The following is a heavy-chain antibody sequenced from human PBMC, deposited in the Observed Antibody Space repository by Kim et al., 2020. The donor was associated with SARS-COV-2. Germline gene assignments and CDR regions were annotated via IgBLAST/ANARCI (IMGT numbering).Heavy chain of an antibody. D-gene: IGHD6-13*01. CDR2: TA. V-gene: IGHV1-69*01. Sequence: TANYEQKFQGRVTITADEATSTAYMELSSLRSEDTAVYYCARAAAGFWFDPWGQGTLVTVSS. J-gene: IGHJ5*02. CDR3: ARAAAGFWFDP.